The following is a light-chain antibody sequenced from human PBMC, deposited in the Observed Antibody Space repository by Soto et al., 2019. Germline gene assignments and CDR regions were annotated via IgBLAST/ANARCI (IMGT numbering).Light chain of an antibody. CDR1: SSDVGGYNY. J-gene: IGLJ1*01. V-gene: IGLV2-14*01. CDR2: DVN. CDR3: SSYTSSSTLYV. Sequence: QSALTQPPSVSGSPGQSVTISCTGTSSDVGGYNYVSWYQQHPGKAPKLMIYDVNNRPSGVSDRFSGSKSGNTASLTISGLQAEDEADYYCSSYTSSSTLYVFGTGTKVTVL.